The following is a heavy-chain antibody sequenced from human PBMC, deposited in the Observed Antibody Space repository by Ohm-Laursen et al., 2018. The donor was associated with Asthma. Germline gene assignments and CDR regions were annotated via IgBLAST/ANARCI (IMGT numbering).Heavy chain of an antibody. Sequence: ASVKVSCKASGYTFTSYDISWVRQAPGQGLEWMGGIIPIFGTANYAQKFQGRVTITADESTSTAYMELSSLRSEDTAVYYCARKAGSCISRTCYSLDFWGQGTLVTVSS. CDR3: ARKAGSCISRTCYSLDF. CDR1: GYTFTSYD. D-gene: IGHD2-2*01. J-gene: IGHJ4*02. CDR2: IIPIFGTA. V-gene: IGHV1-69*13.